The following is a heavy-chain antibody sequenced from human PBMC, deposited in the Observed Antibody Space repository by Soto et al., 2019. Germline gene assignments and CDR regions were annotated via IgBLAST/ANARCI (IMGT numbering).Heavy chain of an antibody. V-gene: IGHV1-69*13. Sequence: SVKVSCKASGGTFSIYTMSGVLRSPVQGLEWMGGIIPIFGTTTYAHKFQGRVTITADESTSTVYMELSSLRGEDTAVYYCARGALTTLAYYYGMDVWGQGTTVTVSS. CDR1: GGTFSIYT. CDR3: ARGALTTLAYYYGMDV. J-gene: IGHJ6*02. CDR2: IIPIFGTT. D-gene: IGHD4-4*01.